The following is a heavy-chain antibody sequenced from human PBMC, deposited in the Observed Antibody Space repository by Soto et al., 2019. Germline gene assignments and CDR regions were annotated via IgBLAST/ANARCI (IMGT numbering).Heavy chain of an antibody. V-gene: IGHV4-38-2*01. CDR3: ARGENGQLAN. D-gene: IGHD6-6*01. J-gene: IGHJ3*01. Sequence: SDTLSLTCAVYGYSFSNSHYWGWIRPPPGEGPEWGGNIYPSGRTYCQPSLKSRVNISLDKSKNQFSLRLRSVTAADTGVYYCARGENGQLANWGQGTMVT. CDR2: IYPSGRT. CDR1: GYSFSNSHY.